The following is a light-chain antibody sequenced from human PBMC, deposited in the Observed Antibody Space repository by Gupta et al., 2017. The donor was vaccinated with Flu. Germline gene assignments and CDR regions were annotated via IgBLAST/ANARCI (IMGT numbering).Light chain of an antibody. J-gene: IGKJ5*01. CDR1: QKIGSH. CDR2: YAS. V-gene: IGKV6-21*01. Sequence: ADLKSVTHKEKVIIAGRASQKIGSHLHWYQQKPGQSPNLLIKYASQCASGVPSRFSGSGSGTDFTLTINSVEAEDAATYYCHQSSTLPITVGQGTLLEIK. CDR3: HQSSTLPIT.